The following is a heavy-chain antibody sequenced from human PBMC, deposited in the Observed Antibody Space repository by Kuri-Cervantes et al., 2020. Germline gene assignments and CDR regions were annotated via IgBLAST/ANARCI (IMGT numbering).Heavy chain of an antibody. V-gene: IGHV3-66*01. Sequence: GGSLRLSSAASGFTVSSNYMGWVRQAPGKGLEWVSVIYSGGSTYYADSVKGRFTITRDNAKNTMYLQINSLRAEDTAVYYSASGRWELLYYGMDVWGQGTTVTVSS. J-gene: IGHJ6*02. CDR1: GFTVSSNY. CDR2: IYSGGST. D-gene: IGHD1-26*01. CDR3: ASGRWELLYYGMDV.